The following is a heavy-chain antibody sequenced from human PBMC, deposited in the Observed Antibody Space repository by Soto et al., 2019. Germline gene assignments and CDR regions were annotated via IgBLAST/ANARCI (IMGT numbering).Heavy chain of an antibody. CDR2: ISSNGGST. D-gene: IGHD4-4*01. Sequence: GGSLRLSCSASGFTFSSYAMHWVRQAPGKGLEYVSAISSNGGSTYYADSVKGRFTISRDNSKNTLYLQMSSLRAEDTAVYYCVTSSNGGKKRFDYWGQGTLVTVSS. CDR1: GFTFSSYA. J-gene: IGHJ4*02. V-gene: IGHV3-64D*08. CDR3: VTSSNGGKKRFDY.